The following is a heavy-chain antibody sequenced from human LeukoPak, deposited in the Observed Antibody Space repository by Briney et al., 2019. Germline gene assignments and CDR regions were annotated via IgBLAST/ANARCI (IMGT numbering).Heavy chain of an antibody. V-gene: IGHV3-23*01. Sequence: GGSLRLSCAASGFTFSSYAMSWVRQAPGKGLEWVSAISGSGGSTYYADSVKGRFTISRDNSKNTLYLQMNSLRAEDTAVYYCATQNYYGSGSYYPYYFDYWGQGPWSPSPQ. CDR2: ISGSGGST. CDR1: GFTFSSYA. D-gene: IGHD3-10*01. CDR3: ATQNYYGSGSYYPYYFDY. J-gene: IGHJ4*02.